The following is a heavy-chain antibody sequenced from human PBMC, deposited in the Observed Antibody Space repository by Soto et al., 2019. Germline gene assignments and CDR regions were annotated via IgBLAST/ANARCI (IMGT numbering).Heavy chain of an antibody. V-gene: IGHV2-26*01. CDR1: GFSLSNARMG. D-gene: IGHD3-10*01. CDR2: IFSNDEK. Sequence: QVTLKESGPVLVNPTETLTLTCTVSGFSLSNARMGVSWIRQPPGKALECLAHIFSNDEKSYSTSLKSRLTISNDTSKSQVVLTMTNMDPVDTATYYCARILVRGYPRTFFFDYCGQGTLVTVSS. CDR3: ARILVRGYPRTFFFDY. J-gene: IGHJ4*02.